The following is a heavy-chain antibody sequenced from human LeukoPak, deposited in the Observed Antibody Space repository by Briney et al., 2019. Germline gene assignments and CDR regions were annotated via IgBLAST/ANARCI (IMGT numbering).Heavy chain of an antibody. CDR3: AKDTPSWGTGYYFDY. Sequence: GGSLRLSCIASGFTFSSYGMTWVRQASGKGPEWVSAIVADGATTYYADSVRGRFTISRDNSKNTRYLQMDSLRAEDTALYYCAKDTPSWGTGYYFDYWGQGTLVTVSS. J-gene: IGHJ4*02. V-gene: IGHV3-23*01. CDR2: IVADGATT. CDR1: GFTFSSYG. D-gene: IGHD3-16*01.